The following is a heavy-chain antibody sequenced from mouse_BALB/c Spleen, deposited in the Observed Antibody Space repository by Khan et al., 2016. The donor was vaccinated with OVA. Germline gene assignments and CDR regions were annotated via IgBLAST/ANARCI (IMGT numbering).Heavy chain of an antibody. J-gene: IGHJ2*01. D-gene: IGHD2-4*01. CDR1: GYSFTSYW. Sequence: EVQLQQSGTVLVRPGASVKMSCKASGYSFTSYWMHWIKQRPGQGLEWIGTIYPGNSDNRYNQKFKGKAKLTAVTSASTAYMELSSLTNEDSAVYYCTRSYDSYYFDYWGQGTTLTVSS. V-gene: IGHV1-5*01. CDR3: TRSYDSYYFDY. CDR2: IYPGNSDN.